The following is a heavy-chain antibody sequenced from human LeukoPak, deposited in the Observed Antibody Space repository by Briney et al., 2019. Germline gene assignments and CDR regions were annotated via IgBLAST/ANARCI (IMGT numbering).Heavy chain of an antibody. J-gene: IGHJ6*03. CDR3: ASGSGSYRTPYYYMDV. CDR1: GFTVSSNY. CDR2: IYSGGST. V-gene: IGHV3-53*01. D-gene: IGHD3-10*01. Sequence: GSLRLSCAASGFTVSSNYMSWVRQAPGKGLEWVSVIYSGGSTYYADSVKGRFTISRDNSKNTLYLQMNSLRAEDTAVYYCASGSGSYRTPYYYMDVWGTGTTVTVSS.